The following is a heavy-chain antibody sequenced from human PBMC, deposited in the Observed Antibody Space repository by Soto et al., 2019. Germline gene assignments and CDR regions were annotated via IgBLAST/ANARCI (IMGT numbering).Heavy chain of an antibody. Sequence: QVQLQESGPGLVKPSQTLSLTCTVSGCSISSGDYYWSWIRQPPGKGLEWIGYIYYSGSTYYNPSLKSRVTISVDTSKNQFSLKLSSVTAADTAVYYCARAEMIVGVIGNAFDIWGQGTMVTVSS. J-gene: IGHJ3*02. D-gene: IGHD3-22*01. V-gene: IGHV4-30-4*01. CDR3: ARAEMIVGVIGNAFDI. CDR1: GCSISSGDYY. CDR2: IYYSGST.